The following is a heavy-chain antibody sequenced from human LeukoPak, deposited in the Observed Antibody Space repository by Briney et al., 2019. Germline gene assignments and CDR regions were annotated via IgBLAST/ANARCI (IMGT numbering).Heavy chain of an antibody. V-gene: IGHV1-2*02. CDR2: VNPNNGGT. J-gene: IGHJ5*02. Sequence: ASVKLSFKSSAYSFTGYYKHRVRQPPAPGKEWMGWVNPNNGGTKYAQNFQGRVTMTRHTSISTAYMELSSLRSDDTAVYYCARLGRQDTAMAWGQGTLVTVSS. CDR3: ARLGRQDTAMA. CDR1: AYSFTGYY. D-gene: IGHD5-18*01.